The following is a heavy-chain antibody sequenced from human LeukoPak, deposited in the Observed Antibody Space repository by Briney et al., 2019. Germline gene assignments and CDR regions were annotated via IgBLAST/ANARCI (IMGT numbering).Heavy chain of an antibody. J-gene: IGHJ4*02. V-gene: IGHV4-39*01. Sequence: LETLSLTCTVSGGSISSSSYYWGWIRQPPGKGLEWIGSIYYSGSTYYNPSLKSRVTISVDTSKNQFSLKLSSVTPADTAVYKCASSYYGDYVLVPDYWGQGTLVTVSS. CDR2: IYYSGST. CDR3: ASSYYGDYVLVPDY. D-gene: IGHD4-17*01. CDR1: GGSISSSSYY.